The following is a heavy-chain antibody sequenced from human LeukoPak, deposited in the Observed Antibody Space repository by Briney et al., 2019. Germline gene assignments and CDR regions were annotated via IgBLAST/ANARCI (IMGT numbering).Heavy chain of an antibody. V-gene: IGHV4-59*01. Sequence: SETLSLTCTVSGGSISSYYWSWIRQPPGKGLEWIGYIYYSGSTNYNPSLKSRVTISVDTSKNQFSLKLSSVTAADTAVYYCARTAGLGSYYPLDYWGQGTLVTVSS. CDR1: GGSISSYY. D-gene: IGHD3-10*01. CDR3: ARTAGLGSYYPLDY. J-gene: IGHJ4*02. CDR2: IYYSGST.